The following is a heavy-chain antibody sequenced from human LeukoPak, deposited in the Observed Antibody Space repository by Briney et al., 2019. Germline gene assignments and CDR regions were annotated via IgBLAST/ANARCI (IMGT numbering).Heavy chain of an antibody. CDR3: VRDVADYYDSSGYLHYYGMDV. CDR1: GFTFSSYA. J-gene: IGHJ6*02. V-gene: IGHV3-30*04. Sequence: GRSLRLSCAASGFTFSSYAMHWVRQAPGKGLEWVAVISYDGSSKYYADSVKGRFTISRDNSKNTLYLQMNSLRAEDTAVYYCVRDVADYYDSSGYLHYYGMDVWGQGTTVTVSS. D-gene: IGHD3-22*01. CDR2: ISYDGSSK.